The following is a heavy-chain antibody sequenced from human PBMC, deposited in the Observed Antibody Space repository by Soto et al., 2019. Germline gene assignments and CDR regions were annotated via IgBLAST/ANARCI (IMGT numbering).Heavy chain of an antibody. CDR2: IYYSGST. V-gene: IGHV4-59*08. J-gene: IGHJ4*03. D-gene: IGHD5-12*01. CDR1: GGSIISYC. Sequence: SETLSLTCTFSGGSIISYCWSWIRQPPGKGLEWIGYIYYSGSTNYNPSLKSRVTISVDTSKNQFSLKLSSVTAADTAVYYCARTNIVATTFDYWGQGTMVTVSS. CDR3: ARTNIVATTFDY.